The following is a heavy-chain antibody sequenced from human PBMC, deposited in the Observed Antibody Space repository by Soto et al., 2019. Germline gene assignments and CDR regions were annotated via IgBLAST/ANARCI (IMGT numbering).Heavy chain of an antibody. V-gene: IGHV5-10-1*01. Sequence: PGESLKISCKGSGYSFTSYWISWVRQMPGKGLEWMGRIDPSDSYTNYSPSFQGHVTISADKSISTAYLQWSSLKASDTAMYYCASDIVVVPAYDAFDIWGQGTMVTVSS. D-gene: IGHD2-2*01. CDR1: GYSFTSYW. J-gene: IGHJ3*02. CDR2: IDPSDSYT. CDR3: ASDIVVVPAYDAFDI.